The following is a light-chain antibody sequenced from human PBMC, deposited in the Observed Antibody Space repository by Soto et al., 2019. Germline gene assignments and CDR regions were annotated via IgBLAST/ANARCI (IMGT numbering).Light chain of an antibody. Sequence: EIVLTQSPGTLSLSPGERATLSCRASQSVSSSYLAWYQQKPGQAPRLLIYGASSRATGIPDRFSGSGSGTDFTLTISRLEPEDFAVYYCREYGSSPEWTGGQGTKVDMK. J-gene: IGKJ1*01. V-gene: IGKV3-20*01. CDR1: QSVSSSY. CDR2: GAS. CDR3: REYGSSPEWT.